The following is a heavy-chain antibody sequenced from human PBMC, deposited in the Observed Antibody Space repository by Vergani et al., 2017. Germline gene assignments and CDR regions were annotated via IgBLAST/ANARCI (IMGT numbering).Heavy chain of an antibody. CDR1: GFTFSSYE. V-gene: IGHV3-48*03. CDR2: ISSSGSTI. D-gene: IGHD3-10*01. Sequence: VQLVESGGGLVQPGGSLRLSCAASGFTFSSYEMNWVRQAPGKGLEWVSYISSSGSTIYYADSVKGRFTISRDNAKNSLYLQMNSLRAEDTAVYYCARGGYYYGSGSYVILYYYYGMDVWGQGTTVTVSS. CDR3: ARGGYYYGSGSYVILYYYYGMDV. J-gene: IGHJ6*02.